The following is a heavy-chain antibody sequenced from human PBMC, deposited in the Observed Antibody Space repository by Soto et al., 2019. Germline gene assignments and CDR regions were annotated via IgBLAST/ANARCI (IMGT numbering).Heavy chain of an antibody. CDR3: ARVSTATPLRYYYYMDV. CDR1: GYTFTSYG. Sequence: GASVKVSCKASGYTFTSYGISWVRQAPGQGLEWMGWISAYNGNTNYAQKLQGRVTMTTDTSTSAAYMELRSLRSDDTAVYYCARVSTATPLRYYYYMDVWGKGTTVTVSS. CDR2: ISAYNGNT. J-gene: IGHJ6*03. D-gene: IGHD5-18*01. V-gene: IGHV1-18*01.